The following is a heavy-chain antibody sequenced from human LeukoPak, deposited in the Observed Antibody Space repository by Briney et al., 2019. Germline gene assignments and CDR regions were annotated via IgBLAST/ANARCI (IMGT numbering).Heavy chain of an antibody. CDR1: GFTFSSYA. J-gene: IGHJ4*02. D-gene: IGHD2-21*02. Sequence: GGSLRLSCAASGFTFSSYAMSWVRQAPGKGLEWVSAISGSGGSTYYADSVKGRFTISRDNSKNTLYLQMNSLRAEDTAVYYCAKDKEHIVVVTAILGFDYWGQGTLVTVSS. CDR2: ISGSGGST. V-gene: IGHV3-23*01. CDR3: AKDKEHIVVVTAILGFDY.